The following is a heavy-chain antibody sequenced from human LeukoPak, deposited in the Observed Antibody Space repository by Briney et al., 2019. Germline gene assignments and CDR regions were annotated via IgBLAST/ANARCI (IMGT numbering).Heavy chain of an antibody. J-gene: IGHJ4*02. D-gene: IGHD6-19*01. CDR3: AKEGSGWYKKLDY. CDR1: GFTFSSYA. V-gene: IGHV3-23*01. CDR2: ISGSASST. Sequence: GGSLRLSCAASGFTFSSYAMSWVRQAPGKGLQWVSGISGSASSTYYADSVKGRFTISRDNSKNTLYLQMNSLRAEDTAVYYCAKEGSGWYKKLDYWGQGTLVTVSS.